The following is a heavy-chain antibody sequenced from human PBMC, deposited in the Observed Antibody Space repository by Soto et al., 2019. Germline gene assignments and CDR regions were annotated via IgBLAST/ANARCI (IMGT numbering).Heavy chain of an antibody. J-gene: IGHJ3*01. CDR2: ILPFFGTA. D-gene: IGHD2-15*01. V-gene: IGHV1-69*05. CDR3: ARGNEFGGNSEAFDV. CDR1: GGSFRREA. Sequence: QVQLVQSGAEVKKPGSSVKVSCKASGGSFRREAINWVRQAPGQGPEWMGGILPFFGTADYAQKFQGRVTLTPDVSTTTVYMELSSLRFEDTAVYYCARGNEFGGNSEAFDVWGQGTMVIVSS.